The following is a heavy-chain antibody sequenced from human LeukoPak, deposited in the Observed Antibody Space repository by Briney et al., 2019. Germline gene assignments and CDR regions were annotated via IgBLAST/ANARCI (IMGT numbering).Heavy chain of an antibody. Sequence: ASVKVSCKASGYTFTSYGISWVRQAPGQGLEWMGWISAYNGNTNYAQKLQGRVTMTTDTSTSTAYVELRSLRSDDTAVYYCARIKVVTMVRGVIIPFGFGYWGQGTLVTVSS. V-gene: IGHV1-18*01. D-gene: IGHD3-10*01. CDR2: ISAYNGNT. J-gene: IGHJ4*02. CDR1: GYTFTSYG. CDR3: ARIKVVTMVRGVIIPFGFGY.